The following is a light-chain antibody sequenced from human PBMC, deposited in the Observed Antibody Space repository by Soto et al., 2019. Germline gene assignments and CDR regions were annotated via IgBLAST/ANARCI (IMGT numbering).Light chain of an antibody. J-gene: IGKJ5*01. Sequence: MTQSPSTLSASVGDRVTLTCRASQSISSWLAWYQQKPGQAPRLLIYGASTRATGIPARFSGSGSGTEYTLTISSLQSEDFAVYYCQQYDTWPSITFSQGTRLEIK. CDR2: GAS. V-gene: IGKV3-15*01. CDR3: QQYDTWPSIT. CDR1: QSISSW.